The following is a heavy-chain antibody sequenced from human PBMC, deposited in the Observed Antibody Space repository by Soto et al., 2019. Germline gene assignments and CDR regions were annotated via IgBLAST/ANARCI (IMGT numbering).Heavy chain of an antibody. CDR1: GGSIATSSYF. CDR2: IDYRGTI. CDR3: SRRAPEGFDP. Sequence: PSETLSLTSTVSGGSIATSSYFWAWIRRPPGKGLEWIGSIDYRGTIYNNPSLKSRVTISVDTSKNHFSLKLDSVTAADTALYYCSRRAPEGFDPWGQGTLVTVSS. V-gene: IGHV4-39*02. J-gene: IGHJ5*02.